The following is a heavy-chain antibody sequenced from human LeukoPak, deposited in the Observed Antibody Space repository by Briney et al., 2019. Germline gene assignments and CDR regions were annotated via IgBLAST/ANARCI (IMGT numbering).Heavy chain of an antibody. D-gene: IGHD3-3*01. V-gene: IGHV3-74*01. J-gene: IGHJ4*02. CDR3: ATPWSY. CDR2: ISPDGTIT. CDR1: GLTLSTYW. Sequence: PGGSLRLSCAASGLTLSTYWVHWVRQGPGKGLVWVSYISPDGTITRYADSVKGRFTISRDNAKNTLYLQMNSLRAEDTAVYYCATPWSYWGQGTLVTVSS.